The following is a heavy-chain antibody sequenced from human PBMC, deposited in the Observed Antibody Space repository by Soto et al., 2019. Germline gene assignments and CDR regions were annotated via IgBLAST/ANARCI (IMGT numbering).Heavy chain of an antibody. CDR3: ARGMSSWYWGRWFDP. Sequence: ASETLSLTCAVYGGSFSGYYXXWIRQPPGKGLEWIGEINHSGSTNYNPSLKSRVTISVDTSKNQFSLKLSSVTAADTAVYYCARGMSSWYWGRWFDPWGQGTLVTVSS. CDR1: GGSFSGYY. D-gene: IGHD6-13*01. V-gene: IGHV4-34*01. J-gene: IGHJ5*02. CDR2: INHSGST.